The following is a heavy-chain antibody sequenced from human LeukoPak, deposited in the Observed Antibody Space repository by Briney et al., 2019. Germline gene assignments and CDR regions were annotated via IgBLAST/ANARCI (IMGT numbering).Heavy chain of an antibody. J-gene: IGHJ6*03. CDR3: ARGVYHSSPLNYYMDV. Sequence: PGGSLRLSCAASGFTFSGSEMNWVRQAPGKGLEWLSFISSSGSAIYYADSVKGRFTISRDNAKNSLYLQMNSLRVEDTAVYYCARGVYHSSPLNYYMDVWGKGTTVTVSS. D-gene: IGHD2/OR15-2a*01. CDR2: ISSSGSAI. V-gene: IGHV3-48*03. CDR1: GFTFSGSE.